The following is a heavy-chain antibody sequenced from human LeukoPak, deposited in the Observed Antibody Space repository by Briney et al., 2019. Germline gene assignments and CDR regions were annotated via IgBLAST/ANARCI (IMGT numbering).Heavy chain of an antibody. CDR2: SYHGGSS. CDR1: GDSMSGSRFS. J-gene: IGHJ5*02. CDR3: ARMVVDVTRWFDP. D-gene: IGHD2-15*01. Sequence: SETLSLTCDVSGDSMSGSRFSWSWIRQTPGKGLEWIVYSYHGGSSHYNPSLKSRDTISVDRPKKQFSLNLNSVTAADTAVYYCARMVVDVTRWFDPWGQGILVTVSS. V-gene: IGHV4-30-2*01.